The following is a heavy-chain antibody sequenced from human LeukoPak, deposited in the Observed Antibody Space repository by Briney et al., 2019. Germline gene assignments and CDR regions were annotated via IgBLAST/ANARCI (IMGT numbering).Heavy chain of an antibody. Sequence: PGGSLRLSCAASGFTFSSYAMSWVRQAPGKGLEWVSAISGSGGSTYCADSVKGRFTISRDNSKNTLYLQMNSLRAEDTAVYYCAKFYDFWSGDNWFDPWGQGTLVTVSS. J-gene: IGHJ5*02. D-gene: IGHD3-3*01. CDR1: GFTFSSYA. CDR2: ISGSGGST. V-gene: IGHV3-23*01. CDR3: AKFYDFWSGDNWFDP.